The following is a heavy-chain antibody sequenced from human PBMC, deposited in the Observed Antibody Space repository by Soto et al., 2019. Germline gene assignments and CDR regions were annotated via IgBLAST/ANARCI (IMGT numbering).Heavy chain of an antibody. CDR3: AKEFHSWNYFDY. Sequence: LILSCAASGFTFRSSGMHWVRQAPGKGLEWVAVISYDGSNKFYADSVKGRFTISRDNFRNTLYLQMNSLRAEDTAVYYCAKEFHSWNYFDYWGQGTLVSVSS. J-gene: IGHJ4*02. D-gene: IGHD1-20*01. V-gene: IGHV3-30*18. CDR2: ISYDGSNK. CDR1: GFTFRSSG.